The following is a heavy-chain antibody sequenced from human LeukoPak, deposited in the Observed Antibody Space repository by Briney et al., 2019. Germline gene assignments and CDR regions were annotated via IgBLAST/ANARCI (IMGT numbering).Heavy chain of an antibody. Sequence: GGSLRLSCAASGFTVSSYGMNWVRQAPGKGLEWVSAFSATGGSAQYAESVRGRFTISRDNSKNSLYLQMNSLRDEDTAVYFCAKARIAAAGTGAFDVWGQGTMVTVSS. D-gene: IGHD6-13*01. CDR2: FSATGGSA. V-gene: IGHV3-23*01. CDR1: GFTVSSYG. CDR3: AKARIAAAGTGAFDV. J-gene: IGHJ3*01.